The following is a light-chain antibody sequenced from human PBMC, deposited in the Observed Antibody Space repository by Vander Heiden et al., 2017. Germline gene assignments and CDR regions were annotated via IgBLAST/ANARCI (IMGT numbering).Light chain of an antibody. CDR1: QSINTW. CDR2: KAS. CDR3: QQYNFYGS. Sequence: IQMTQSLSTLSASVGDRVTITCRASQSINTWLAWYQQKPGKAPKPLIYKASSLESGVPSRFSGSGSGTEFTLTISSLQPDDFATYYCQQYNFYGSFGQGTKVE. J-gene: IGKJ1*01. V-gene: IGKV1-5*03.